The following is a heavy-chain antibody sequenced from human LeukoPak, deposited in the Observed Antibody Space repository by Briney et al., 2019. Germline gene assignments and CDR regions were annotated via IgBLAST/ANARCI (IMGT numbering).Heavy chain of an antibody. CDR2: ISSSSSYI. CDR1: GFTFSSYS. CDR3: ARGGYSSSWYRLFDY. Sequence: GGSLRLSCAASGFTFSSYSMNWVRQAPGKGLEWVSSISSSSSYIYYADSVKGRFTISRDNAKNSLYLQMNSLRAEDTAVYYCARGGYSSSWYRLFDYWGQGTLVTVSS. J-gene: IGHJ4*02. V-gene: IGHV3-21*04. D-gene: IGHD6-13*01.